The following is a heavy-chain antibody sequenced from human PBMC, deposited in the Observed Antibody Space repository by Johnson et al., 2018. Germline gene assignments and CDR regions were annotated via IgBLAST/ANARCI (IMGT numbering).Heavy chain of an antibody. CDR2: MNPNSGNT. J-gene: IGHJ6*02. CDR3: ARAPLMSYYYYGMDV. Sequence: QVQLVESGAEVKTPGASVKVSCKASGYTFTSYDINWVRQATGHGLAWMGWMNPNSGNTGYAQKFQGRVTMTRNNSISPAYMELSSLRAEDTAVYYCARAPLMSYYYYGMDVWGQGTTVTVSS. CDR1: GYTFTSYD. V-gene: IGHV1-8*01.